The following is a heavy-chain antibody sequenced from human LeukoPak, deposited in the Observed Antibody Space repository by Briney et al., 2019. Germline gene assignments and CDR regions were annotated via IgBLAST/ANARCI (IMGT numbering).Heavy chain of an antibody. CDR3: ARAGAAAGTPFDY. Sequence: ASVKVSCKASGYTFSSYGIGWVRQAPGQGLEWMGWITSYNGNTKYAQQLQGRVTMTTDTSTGTAYMELRSLRSDDTAVYYCARAGAAAGTPFDYWGQGTLVTVSS. D-gene: IGHD6-13*01. V-gene: IGHV1-18*01. CDR1: GYTFSSYG. CDR2: ITSYNGNT. J-gene: IGHJ4*02.